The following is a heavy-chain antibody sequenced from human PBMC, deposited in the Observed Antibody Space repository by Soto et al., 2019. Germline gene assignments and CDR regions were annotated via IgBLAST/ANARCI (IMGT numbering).Heavy chain of an antibody. J-gene: IGHJ6*02. CDR3: ARGIVVVAEARSLPVYYYGMDV. CDR2: INHSGST. V-gene: IGHV4-34*01. Sequence: QVQLQQWGAGLLKPSETLSLTCAVYGGSFSGYYWSWIRQPPGKGLEWIGEINHSGSTNYNPSLKSRVTISVDTSKNQCSLKLSSVTAADTAVYYCARGIVVVAEARSLPVYYYGMDVWGQGTTVTVSS. CDR1: GGSFSGYY. D-gene: IGHD2-15*01.